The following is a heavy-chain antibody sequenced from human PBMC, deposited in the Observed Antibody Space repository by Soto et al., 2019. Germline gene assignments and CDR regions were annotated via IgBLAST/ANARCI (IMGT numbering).Heavy chain of an antibody. CDR2: ISWNSGSI. CDR3: AKAMYSSSWYIFDY. V-gene: IGHV3-9*01. CDR1: GFTFDDYA. D-gene: IGHD6-13*01. J-gene: IGHJ4*02. Sequence: GGSLRLSCAASGFTFDDYAMHWVRQAPGKGLEWVSGISWNSGSIGYADSVKGRFTISRDNAKNSLYLQMNSLRAEDTALYYCAKAMYSSSWYIFDYWGQGTLVTVSS.